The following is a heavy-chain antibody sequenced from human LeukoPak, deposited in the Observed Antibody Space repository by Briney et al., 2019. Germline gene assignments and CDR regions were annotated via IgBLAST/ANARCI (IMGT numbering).Heavy chain of an antibody. CDR3: AHRRSLQPYARPTYYFDY. CDR2: IYWNDDK. J-gene: IGHJ4*02. D-gene: IGHD2-2*01. CDR1: GFSLSTSGVG. Sequence: ESGPTLVKPTQTLTLTCTFSGFSLSTSGVGVGWIRQPPGKALEWLALIYWNDDKRYSPSLKGRLTITKDTSKNQVVLTMTNMDPVDTATYYCAHRRSLQPYARPTYYFDYWGQGTLVTVSS. V-gene: IGHV2-5*01.